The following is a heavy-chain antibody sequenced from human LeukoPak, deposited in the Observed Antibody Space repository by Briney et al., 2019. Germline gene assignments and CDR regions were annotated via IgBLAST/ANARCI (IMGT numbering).Heavy chain of an antibody. CDR1: GFTFDDYA. CDR3: AKDGIAAAGIGYFDL. D-gene: IGHD6-13*01. J-gene: IGHJ2*01. Sequence: GGSLRLSCAASGFTFDDYAMHWVRQAPGKGLEWVSGISWNSGSIGYADSVKGRFTISRDNAKNSLYLQMNSLRAEDTALYYCAKDGIAAAGIGYFDLWGRGTLVTVSS. CDR2: ISWNSGSI. V-gene: IGHV3-9*01.